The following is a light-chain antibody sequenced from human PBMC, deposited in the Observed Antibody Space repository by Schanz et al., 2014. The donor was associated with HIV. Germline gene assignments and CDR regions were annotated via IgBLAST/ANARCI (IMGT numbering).Light chain of an antibody. CDR1: SSNIGANT. CDR3: ATWDDGLSGPV. V-gene: IGLV1-44*01. CDR2: SNS. J-gene: IGLJ2*01. Sequence: QSVLTQPPSASGTPGQRVTISCSGGSSNIGANTVHWYQQLPGTAPKLLIHSNSQRPSGVPERFSGSKSGTSASLAISGLQSEDEAYFYCATWDDGLSGPVFGGGTQLTVL.